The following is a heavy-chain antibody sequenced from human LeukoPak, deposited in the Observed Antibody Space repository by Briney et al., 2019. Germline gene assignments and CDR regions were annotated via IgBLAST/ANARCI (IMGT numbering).Heavy chain of an antibody. D-gene: IGHD5-12*01. CDR3: ARESVARGLIDY. CDR2: ISKDGSNE. V-gene: IGHV3-30*04. J-gene: IGHJ4*02. CDR1: GFTFSTYV. Sequence: GGSLRLSCAASGFTFSTYVMHWVRQAPGKGLEWVAVISKDGSNEDYADSVKGRFSISRDNSKNTLFLQMNSLRVEDTAVYYCARESVARGLIDYWGQGTLGNVSS.